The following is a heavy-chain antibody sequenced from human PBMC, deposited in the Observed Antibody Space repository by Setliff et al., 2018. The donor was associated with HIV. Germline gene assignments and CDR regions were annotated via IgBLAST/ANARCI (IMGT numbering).Heavy chain of an antibody. V-gene: IGHV1-46*01. J-gene: IGHJ4*02. Sequence: ASVKVSCKASGYTFTTYRMHWLRQAPGQGLEWMGIINPKNRSTTYAQRFQDRVTMTSDTSTNTFYMELSSLKSEDTAVYYCTRNLYYYASGIHFGVYWGQGTPVTVSS. CDR2: INPKNRST. CDR3: TRNLYYYASGIHFGVY. D-gene: IGHD3-10*01. CDR1: GYTFTTYR.